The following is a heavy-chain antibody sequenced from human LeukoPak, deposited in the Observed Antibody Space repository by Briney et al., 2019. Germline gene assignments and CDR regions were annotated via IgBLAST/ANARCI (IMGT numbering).Heavy chain of an antibody. CDR3: AKDPSPGGSYFHPDY. J-gene: IGHJ4*02. CDR2: ISGSGGST. V-gene: IGHV3-23*01. D-gene: IGHD1-26*01. CDR1: GFTLSSYA. Sequence: VGALRLSCAASGFTLSSYAMSWVRQAPGKGLEWVSAISGSGGSTYYADSVKGRFTISRDNSKNTLYLQMNSLRAEDTAVYYCAKDPSPGGSYFHPDYWGQGTLVTVSS.